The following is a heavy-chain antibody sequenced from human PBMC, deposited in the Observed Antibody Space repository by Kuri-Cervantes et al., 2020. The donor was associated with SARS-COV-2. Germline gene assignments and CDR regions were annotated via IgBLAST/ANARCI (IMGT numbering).Heavy chain of an antibody. CDR1: GFTFSSFP. J-gene: IGHJ4*02. V-gene: IGHV3-23*01. CDR3: VKDSRVYYFDY. Sequence: LSLTCAASGFTFSSFPMSWVRQAPGKGLEWVSGISGSGANTYYADSVKGWFTISRDNSKNTLYLQMNSLRAEGTAVYYCVKDSRVYYFDYWGQGTLVTVSS. CDR2: ISGSGANT. D-gene: IGHD2/OR15-2a*01.